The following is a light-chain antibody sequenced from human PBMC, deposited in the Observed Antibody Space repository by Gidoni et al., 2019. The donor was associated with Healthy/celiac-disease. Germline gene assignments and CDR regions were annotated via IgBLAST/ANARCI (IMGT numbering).Light chain of an antibody. J-gene: IGKJ1*01. CDR2: SAS. Sequence: DIQTPYPPSSLSASVGDRVTITYRASQGISNDLGWYQQKPGKAPKRLIYSASSLQSGVPSRFSGSGSGTEFTLTISSLQPEDFATYYCQQHNSYPWTFXXXTKVEIK. CDR1: QGISND. CDR3: QQHNSYPWT. V-gene: IGKV1-17*01.